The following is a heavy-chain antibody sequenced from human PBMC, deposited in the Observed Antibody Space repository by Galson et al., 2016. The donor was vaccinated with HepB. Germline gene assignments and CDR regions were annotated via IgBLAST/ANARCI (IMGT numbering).Heavy chain of an antibody. Sequence: QSGAEVTKPGDSLRISCKTTGYSFANYWIGWVRQMPGKGLEWMGIIYPADSDTRYSPSFQGQVTISADKSIDTAYLQWSSLKPSDTAIYFCARLRISTGDSLGAYNIWGQGTAVSVS. J-gene: IGHJ3*02. V-gene: IGHV5-51*03. D-gene: IGHD1-14*01. CDR3: ARLRISTGDSLGAYNI. CDR2: IYPADSDT. CDR1: GYSFANYW.